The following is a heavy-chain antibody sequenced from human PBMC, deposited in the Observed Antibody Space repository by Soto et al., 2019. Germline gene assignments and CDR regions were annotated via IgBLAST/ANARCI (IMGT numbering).Heavy chain of an antibody. Sequence: XSWVRQAPGKGLEWVSAISGSGGSTYYADSVKGRFTISRDNSKNTLYLQMNSLRAEDTAVYYCAKVRVRGVIMVRYYFDYWGQGTLVTVSS. CDR3: AKVRVRGVIMVRYYFDY. V-gene: IGHV3-23*01. J-gene: IGHJ4*02. D-gene: IGHD3-10*01. CDR2: ISGSGGST.